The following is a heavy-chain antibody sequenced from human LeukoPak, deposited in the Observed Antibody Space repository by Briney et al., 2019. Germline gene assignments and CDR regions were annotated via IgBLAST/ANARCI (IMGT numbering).Heavy chain of an antibody. Sequence: GGSLRLCCAASGFTFSSYSMNCVRQAPGKGLEWVSSISSSSSYIYYADSVKGRFTISRDNAKNSLYLQMNSLRAEDTAVYYCARDYGAGSTSFFDPWGQGTLVTVSS. CDR3: ARDYGAGSTSFFDP. CDR2: ISSSSSYI. CDR1: GFTFSSYS. J-gene: IGHJ5*02. V-gene: IGHV3-21*01. D-gene: IGHD2-2*01.